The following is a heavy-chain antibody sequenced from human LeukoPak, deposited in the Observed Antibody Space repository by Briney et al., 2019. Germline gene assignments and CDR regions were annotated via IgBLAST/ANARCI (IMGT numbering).Heavy chain of an antibody. D-gene: IGHD5-18*01. J-gene: IGHJ4*02. CDR3: AGGDNYGWDY. CDR2: ISSSSSYK. CDR1: GLTFSSYR. V-gene: IGHV3-21*01. Sequence: GGSLRLSCAASGLTFSSYRMNWVRQAPGKGLEWVSCISSSSSYKYYADSVKGRFTISRDNAKNSLYLQMNSLRAEDTAVYYCAGGDNYGWDYWGQGTLVTVSS.